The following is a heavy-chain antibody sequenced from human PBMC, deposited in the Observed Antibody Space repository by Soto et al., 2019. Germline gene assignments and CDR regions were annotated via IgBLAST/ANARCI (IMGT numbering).Heavy chain of an antibody. V-gene: IGHV3-21*01. CDR2: ISSSSSYI. J-gene: IGHJ3*02. Sequence: GGSLRLSCAASGFTFSSYSMNWVRQAPGKGLEWVSSISSSSSYIYYADSVKGRFTISRDNAKNSLYLQMNSLRAEDTAVYYCARGWYGNYADAFDIWGQGTMVTVSS. CDR1: GFTFSSYS. CDR3: ARGWYGNYADAFDI. D-gene: IGHD4-17*01.